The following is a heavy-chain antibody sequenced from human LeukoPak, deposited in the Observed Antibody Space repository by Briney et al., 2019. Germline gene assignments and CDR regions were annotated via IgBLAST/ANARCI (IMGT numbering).Heavy chain of an antibody. CDR1: GYTFTGYY. V-gene: IGHV1-2*02. D-gene: IGHD5-18*01. CDR2: INANSGGT. J-gene: IGHJ4*02. Sequence: ASVKVSCKASGYTFTGYYMHWVRQAPGQGLEWMGWINANSGGTNYAQKFQGRVTMTRDTSISTAYMELSRLRSDDTAVYYCARDRNFPSGGIQLWLFDYWGQGTLVTVSS. CDR3: ARDRNFPSGGIQLWLFDY.